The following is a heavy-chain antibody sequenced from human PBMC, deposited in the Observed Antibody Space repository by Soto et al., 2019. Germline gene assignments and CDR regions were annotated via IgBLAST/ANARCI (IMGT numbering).Heavy chain of an antibody. Sequence: EVQLVESGGGLVKPGGSLRLSCAASGFTFSSYSMNWVRQAPGKGLEWVSSISSSSSYIYYADSVKGRFTISRDNAKNSLYLQMNSLRADDTAVYYCARYSSGSTRGYYYGMDVWGQGTTVTVSS. D-gene: IGHD6-19*01. V-gene: IGHV3-21*01. J-gene: IGHJ6*02. CDR2: ISSSSSYI. CDR1: GFTFSSYS. CDR3: ARYSSGSTRGYYYGMDV.